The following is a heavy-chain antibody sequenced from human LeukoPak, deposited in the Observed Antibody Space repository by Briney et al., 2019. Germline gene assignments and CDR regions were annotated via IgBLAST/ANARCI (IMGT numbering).Heavy chain of an antibody. D-gene: IGHD2-15*01. J-gene: IGHJ5*02. Sequence: ASVRVSCKASGGTFSSYAISWVRQAPGQGLEWMGGIIPIFGTANYAQKFQGRVTITADESTSTAYMELSSLRSEDTAVYYCASMAPLCSGGSCPRGNWFDPWGQGTLVTVSS. CDR3: ASMAPLCSGGSCPRGNWFDP. CDR2: IIPIFGTA. V-gene: IGHV1-69*13. CDR1: GGTFSSYA.